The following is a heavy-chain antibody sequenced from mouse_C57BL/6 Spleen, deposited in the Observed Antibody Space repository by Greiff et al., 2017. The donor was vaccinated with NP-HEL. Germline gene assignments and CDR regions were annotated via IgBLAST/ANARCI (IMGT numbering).Heavy chain of an antibody. CDR2: ISSGGSYT. CDR1: GFTFSSYG. V-gene: IGHV5-6*01. D-gene: IGHD1-1*01. CDR3: ARQDYGSSYTGYFDV. J-gene: IGHJ1*03. Sequence: EVKLMESGGDLVKPGGSLKLSCAASGFTFSSYGMSWVRQTPDKRLEWVATISSGGSYTYYPDSVKGRFTISRDNAKNTLYLQMSSLKSEDTAMYYCARQDYGSSYTGYFDVWGTGTTVTVSS.